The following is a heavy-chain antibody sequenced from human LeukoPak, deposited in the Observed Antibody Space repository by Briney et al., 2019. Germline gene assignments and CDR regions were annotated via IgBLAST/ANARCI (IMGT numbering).Heavy chain of an antibody. J-gene: IGHJ4*02. CDR3: AKETYYDRSGYFGY. Sequence: PGGTLRLSCAASGFTFSSYGMSWVRQAPGKGLEWVSAISGSGGSTYYADSVKGRFTISRDNSKNTLYLQMNSLRAEDRAVYYFAKETYYDRSGYFGYGGQGTLVTVSS. D-gene: IGHD3-22*01. CDR1: GFTFSSYG. V-gene: IGHV3-23*01. CDR2: ISGSGGST.